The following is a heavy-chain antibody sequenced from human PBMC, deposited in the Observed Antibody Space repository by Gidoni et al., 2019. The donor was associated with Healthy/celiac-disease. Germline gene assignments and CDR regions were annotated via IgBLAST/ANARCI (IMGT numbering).Heavy chain of an antibody. CDR2: IYYSGST. J-gene: IGHJ4*02. D-gene: IGHD6-13*01. CDR1: GGSISSYY. V-gene: IGHV4-59*01. Sequence: QVQLQESGPGLVKPSETLSLACTGSGGSISSYYWSWIRQPPGKGLEWIGYIYYSGSTNYNPSLKSRVPISVDTSKNQFSLKLSSVTAADTAVYYCARVRSSSWTEIDYWGQGTLVTVSS. CDR3: ARVRSSSWTEIDY.